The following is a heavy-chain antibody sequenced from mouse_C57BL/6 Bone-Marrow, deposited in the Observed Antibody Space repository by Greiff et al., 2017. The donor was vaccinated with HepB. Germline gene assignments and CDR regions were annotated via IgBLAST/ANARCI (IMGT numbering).Heavy chain of an antibody. CDR2: IYPGSGNT. D-gene: IGHD2-2*01. CDR1: GYTFTDYY. V-gene: IGHV1-76*01. J-gene: IGHJ3*01. Sequence: VQLQQSGAELVRPGASVKLSCKASGYTFTDYYINWVKQRPGQGLEWIARIYPGSGNTYYNEKFKGKATLTAEKSSSTAYMQLSSLTSEDSAVYFCAREGVTGFAYWGQGTLVTVSA. CDR3: AREGVTGFAY.